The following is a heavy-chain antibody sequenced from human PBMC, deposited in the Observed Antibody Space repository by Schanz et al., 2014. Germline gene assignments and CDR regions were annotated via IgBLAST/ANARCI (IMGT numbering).Heavy chain of an antibody. CDR2: ISASGGST. Sequence: EVRLVESGGGLIQPGGSLRLSCAASGFTFSSYAMSWVRQAPGKGLEWVSTISASGGSTYYADSVKGRFTISRDNSKNILYLQMNSLRAEDTAVYYCAKDPSHGDYDYYFDYWGQGTLVTVSS. D-gene: IGHD3-22*01. V-gene: IGHV3-23*04. CDR1: GFTFSSYA. J-gene: IGHJ4*02. CDR3: AKDPSHGDYDYYFDY.